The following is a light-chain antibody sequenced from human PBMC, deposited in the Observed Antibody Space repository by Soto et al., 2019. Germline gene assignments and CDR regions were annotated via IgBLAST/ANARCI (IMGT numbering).Light chain of an antibody. CDR2: DDN. V-gene: IGLV1-47*02. CDR3: AAWDNSLSGRV. CDR1: SSNIGSNY. J-gene: IGLJ3*02. Sequence: QSVLTQPPSASGTPGQRVTISCSGSSSNIGSNYVYWYQQLPGTAPKLLVFDDNQRPSGVPDRFSASKSGTSASLAISGLRSEDEADYYCAAWDNSLSGRVFGGGTKVTVL.